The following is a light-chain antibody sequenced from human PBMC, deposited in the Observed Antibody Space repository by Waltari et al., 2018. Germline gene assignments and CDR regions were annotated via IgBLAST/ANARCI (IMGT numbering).Light chain of an antibody. CDR3: SSYAGSNTLV. V-gene: IGLV2-8*01. CDR2: EVN. CDR1: NSDVGTYNY. J-gene: IGLJ2*01. Sequence: QSALTQPPSASGSPGQSVPIPCPGPNSDVGTYNYVSWFQQHPGRAPKLLIYEVNKRPSGVPDRCSGSKSDNRASLTVSGLQADDEAVYHCSSYAGSNTLVFGGGTKLTVL.